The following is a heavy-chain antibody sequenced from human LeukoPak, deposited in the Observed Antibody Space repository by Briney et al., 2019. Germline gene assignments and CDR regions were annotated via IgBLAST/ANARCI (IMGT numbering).Heavy chain of an antibody. CDR3: ARASLYYDSSGYAFDI. Sequence: SETLSLTCTVAGGSISSGSYYWSWIRQPAGKGLEWIGRIYTSGSTNYNPSLKSRVTMSVDTSKNQFSLKLSSVTAADTAVYYCARASLYYDSSGYAFDIWGQGTMVTVSS. CDR1: GGSISSGSYY. D-gene: IGHD3-22*01. J-gene: IGHJ3*02. V-gene: IGHV4-61*02. CDR2: IYTSGST.